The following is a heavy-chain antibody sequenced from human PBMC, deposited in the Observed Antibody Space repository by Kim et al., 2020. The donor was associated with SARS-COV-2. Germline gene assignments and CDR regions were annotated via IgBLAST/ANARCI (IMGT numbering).Heavy chain of an antibody. CDR1: GFTFSSYW. CDR2: INSDGSIT. J-gene: IGHJ4*02. V-gene: IGHV3-74*01. D-gene: IGHD1-26*01. Sequence: GGSLRLSCAASGFTFSSYWMHWVRQAPGKGLVWVSRINSDGSITTYADSVKGRFTISRDNAKNTLYLQMNSLRAEDTAVYYCARVPSGSYYFDYWGQGTLVTVSS. CDR3: ARVPSGSYYFDY.